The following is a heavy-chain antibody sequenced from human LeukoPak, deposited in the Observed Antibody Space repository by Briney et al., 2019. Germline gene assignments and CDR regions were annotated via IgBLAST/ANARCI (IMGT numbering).Heavy chain of an antibody. Sequence: PSGTLSLTWTVSGGSIRSGDYYWSWIRQPPGKGLEWIEYIYYSGSTYYNPSLKSRVTISVDTSKNQFSLKLSSVTAADTAVYYCARDARFVLGWGQGTLVTVSS. D-gene: IGHD3-3*01. CDR1: GGSIRSGDYY. CDR3: ARDARFVLG. V-gene: IGHV4-30-4*08. J-gene: IGHJ4*02. CDR2: IYYSGST.